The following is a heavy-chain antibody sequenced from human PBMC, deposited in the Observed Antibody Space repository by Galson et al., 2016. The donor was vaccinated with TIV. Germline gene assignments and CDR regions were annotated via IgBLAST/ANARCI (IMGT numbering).Heavy chain of an antibody. V-gene: IGHV1-69*13. Sequence: SVKVSCKASGVIFRNFAITWVRQAPGQGLEWMGRTTPIFGTTKYAQKFQGRVTLTADDSTSTAYMELSFLRSEDTAIYYCARVRGEFYDSSGYYDSWGQGTLVSVSS. J-gene: IGHJ4*02. CDR3: ARVRGEFYDSSGYYDS. CDR1: GVIFRNFA. D-gene: IGHD3-22*01. CDR2: TTPIFGTT.